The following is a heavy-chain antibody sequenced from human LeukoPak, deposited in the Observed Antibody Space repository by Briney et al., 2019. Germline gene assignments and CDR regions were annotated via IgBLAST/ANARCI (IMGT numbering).Heavy chain of an antibody. J-gene: IGHJ1*01. Sequence: SETLSLTCTVSGGSISSYYWSWIRQPPGKGLEWIGYSYYSGSTSYSPSLKSRVTISVDTSKNQFSLKLSSVTAADTAVYYCASLSAEYFQHWGQGTLVTVSS. CDR1: GGSISSYY. V-gene: IGHV4-59*08. D-gene: IGHD3-16*02. CDR3: ASLSAEYFQH. CDR2: SYYSGST.